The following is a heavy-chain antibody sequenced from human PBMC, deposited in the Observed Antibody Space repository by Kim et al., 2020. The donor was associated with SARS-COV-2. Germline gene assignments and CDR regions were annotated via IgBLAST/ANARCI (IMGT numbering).Heavy chain of an antibody. Sequence: TPSLKTRVTISVATSKNQFSLRLSSVTAADTAVYYCAGVRVATLNNWFDPWGQGTLVTVSS. V-gene: IGHV4-59*01. D-gene: IGHD5-12*01. J-gene: IGHJ5*02. CDR3: AGVRVATLNNWFDP.